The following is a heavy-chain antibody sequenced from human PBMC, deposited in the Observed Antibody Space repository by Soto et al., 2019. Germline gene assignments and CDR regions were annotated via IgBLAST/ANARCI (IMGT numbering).Heavy chain of an antibody. V-gene: IGHV1-3*01. D-gene: IGHD5-12*01. Sequence: QVQLVQSGAEMKKPGASVKVSCKASGYTFTRFAIHWVRQAPGQRLEWMGWINGGNDNTKYSQKFQGRVTITMDTSANTVYMEVNVVGPEDTAVYYCARKGDQSADDYALDFWGQGTLVTVSS. CDR1: GYTFTRFA. CDR3: ARKGDQSADDYALDF. CDR2: INGGNDNT. J-gene: IGHJ4*02.